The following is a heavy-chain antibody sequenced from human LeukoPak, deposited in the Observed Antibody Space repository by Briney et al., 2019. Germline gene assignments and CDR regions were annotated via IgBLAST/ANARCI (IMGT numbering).Heavy chain of an antibody. Sequence: SGPTPVKPTQTLTLTCTFSGFSLSTSGVGVGWIRQPPGKTLEWLALIYWDDDKRYSPSLKSRLTITKDTSKNQVVLTMTNMDPVDTATYYCAHTRLWFGELHFDYWGQGTLVTVSS. CDR1: GFSLSTSGVG. D-gene: IGHD3-10*01. V-gene: IGHV2-5*02. CDR2: IYWDDDK. J-gene: IGHJ4*02. CDR3: AHTRLWFGELHFDY.